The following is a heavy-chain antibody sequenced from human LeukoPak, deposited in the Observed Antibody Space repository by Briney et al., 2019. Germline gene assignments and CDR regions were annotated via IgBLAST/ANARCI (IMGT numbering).Heavy chain of an antibody. J-gene: IGHJ4*02. CDR1: GFTFSVYG. CDR2: IWSGGSNK. D-gene: IGHD6-13*01. CDR3: ARSTTDSSSWLFDY. V-gene: IGHV3-33*01. Sequence: GGSLRLSCAASGFTFSVYGMHWVRQAPGKGLEWVAVIWSGGSNKYFADSVKGRFTISRDNSKNTLYLQMNSLRAEDTAVYYCARSTTDSSSWLFDYWGQGTLVTVSS.